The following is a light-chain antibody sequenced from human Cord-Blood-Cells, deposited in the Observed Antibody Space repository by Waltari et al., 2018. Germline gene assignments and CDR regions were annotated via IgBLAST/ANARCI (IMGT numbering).Light chain of an antibody. V-gene: IGLV3-19*01. CDR3: NSRDSGGNHVV. CDR1: SLRSYY. CDR2: GKN. J-gene: IGLJ2*01. Sequence: SSELTQDPAVSVALGQTVRITSQGDSLRSYYASWYQQKPGQAPVLFIDGKNNRPSWIRDRFSGSSSGNTASFNITGAQAEDEADYHCNSRDSGGNHVVFGGVTKLTVL.